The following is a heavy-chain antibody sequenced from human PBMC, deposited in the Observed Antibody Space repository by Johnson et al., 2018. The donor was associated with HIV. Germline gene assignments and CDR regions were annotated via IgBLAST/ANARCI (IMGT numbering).Heavy chain of an antibody. J-gene: IGHJ3*02. Sequence: VQLVESGGGVVQPGRSLRLSCAASGFTFSSYWMSCVRQAPGTGLVWVANIKHDGSEQYYAASFKGRFTISRDNSKNTRYLQMNSLRAEDTAVYYCAKDWGFVGATPAFDIWGQGTMVTVSS. CDR1: GFTFSSYW. CDR2: IKHDGSEQ. CDR3: AKDWGFVGATPAFDI. D-gene: IGHD1-26*01. V-gene: IGHV3-7*01.